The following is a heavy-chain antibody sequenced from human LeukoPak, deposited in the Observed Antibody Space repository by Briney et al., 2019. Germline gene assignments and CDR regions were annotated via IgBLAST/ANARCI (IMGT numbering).Heavy chain of an antibody. CDR1: GGSISSYY. J-gene: IGHJ5*02. V-gene: IGHV4-4*07. D-gene: IGHD3-3*01. CDR3: ARVQGMSGYFLIDL. CDR2: IYTSGST. Sequence: PSETLSLTCTVSGGSISSYYWSWIRQPAGKGLEWIGRIYTSGSTNYNPSLKSRVTISVDTSKNQLSLRLNSVTAADTAVYYCARVQGMSGYFLIDLWGQGTLVTVSS.